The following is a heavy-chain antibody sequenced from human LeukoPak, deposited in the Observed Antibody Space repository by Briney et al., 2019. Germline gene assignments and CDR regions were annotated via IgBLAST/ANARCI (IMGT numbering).Heavy chain of an antibody. V-gene: IGHV3-53*01. J-gene: IGHJ3*02. CDR2: IYSGGST. Sequence: QPGGSLRLSCAASGFTVSSNYMSWVRQAPGKGLEWVSVIYSGGSTYYADSVKGRFTISRDNSKNTLYLQMNSLRAEDTAVYYCARNLPVEAFDIWGQGTMVTVSS. D-gene: IGHD5-24*01. CDR1: GFTVSSNY. CDR3: ARNLPVEAFDI.